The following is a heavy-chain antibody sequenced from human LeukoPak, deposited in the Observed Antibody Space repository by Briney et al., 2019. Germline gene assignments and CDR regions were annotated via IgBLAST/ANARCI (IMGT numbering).Heavy chain of an antibody. V-gene: IGHV4-31*03. J-gene: IGHJ4*02. CDR1: GGSISSGGYY. D-gene: IGHD4-17*01. Sequence: SETLSLTCTVSGGSISSGGYYWSWIRQHPGKGLEWIGYIYYSGSTYYNPSLKSRVTISVDTSKNQFSLKLSSVTAADTAVYYCARASSDYGDYYFDYWGQGTLVTVSS. CDR3: ARASSDYGDYYFDY. CDR2: IYYSGST.